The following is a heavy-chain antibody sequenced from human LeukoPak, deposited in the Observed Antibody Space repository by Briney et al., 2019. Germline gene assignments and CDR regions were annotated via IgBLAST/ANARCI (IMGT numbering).Heavy chain of an antibody. CDR2: INPSGGST. CDR3: AREDGSSGSLD. V-gene: IGHV1-46*01. J-gene: IGHJ4*02. Sequence: ASVKVSCKASGYTFTSYYMHWVRQAPGQGLKWMGIINPSGGSTSYAQKFQGRVTMTRNTSTSTVYMELSSLRSEDTAVYYCAREDGSSGSLDWGQGTLVTVSS. CDR1: GYTFTSYY. D-gene: IGHD3-22*01.